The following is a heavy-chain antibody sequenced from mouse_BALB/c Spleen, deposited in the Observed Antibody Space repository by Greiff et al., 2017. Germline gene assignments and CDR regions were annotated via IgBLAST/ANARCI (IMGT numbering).Heavy chain of an antibody. D-gene: IGHD2-1*01. J-gene: IGHJ3*01. Sequence: EVQRVESGGGLVKPGGSLKLSCAASGFTFSDYYMYWVRQTPEKRLEWVATISDGGSYTYYPDSVKGRFTISRDNAKNNLYLQMSSLKSEDTAMYYCARDPHGNYEWFAYWGQGTLVTVSA. CDR2: ISDGGSYT. CDR3: ARDPHGNYEWFAY. CDR1: GFTFSDYY. V-gene: IGHV5-4*02.